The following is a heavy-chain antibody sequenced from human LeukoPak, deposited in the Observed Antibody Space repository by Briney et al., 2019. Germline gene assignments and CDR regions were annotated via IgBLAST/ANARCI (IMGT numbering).Heavy chain of an antibody. D-gene: IGHD5-18*01. J-gene: IGHJ4*02. CDR3: AKGTYSYGYAAFDY. CDR1: GFTFSSYW. Sequence: GGSLRLSCAASGFTFSSYWMSWVRQAPGKGLEWVAVISYDGSNKYYADSVKGRFTISRDNSKNTLYLQMNSLRAEDTAVYYCAKGTYSYGYAAFDYWGQGTLVTVSS. CDR2: ISYDGSNK. V-gene: IGHV3-30*18.